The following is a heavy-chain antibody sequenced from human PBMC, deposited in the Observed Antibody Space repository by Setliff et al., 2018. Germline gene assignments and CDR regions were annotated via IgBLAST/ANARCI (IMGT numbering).Heavy chain of an antibody. CDR2: INTGGGSA. D-gene: IGHD6-13*01. CDR3: ARGGMAAAGRKGVFEH. CDR1: GYSFARYY. J-gene: IGHJ4*02. V-gene: IGHV1-46*01. Sequence: ASVKVSCKTSGYSFARYYMHWVRQAPGQGLEWMGIINTGGGSASYAQKFQGRVTMTSDTSTSTVYMEVNSVTSDDTAMYFCARGGMAAAGRKGVFEHWGQGTLVTVSS.